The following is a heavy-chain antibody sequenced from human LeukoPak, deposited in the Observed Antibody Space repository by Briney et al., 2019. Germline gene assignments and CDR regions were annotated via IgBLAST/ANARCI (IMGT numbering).Heavy chain of an antibody. V-gene: IGHV3-23*01. J-gene: IGHJ4*02. D-gene: IGHD3-9*01. CDR2: ISGSGGST. Sequence: PGGSLRLSCAASGFTFSSYAMSWVRQAPGRGLEWVSAISGSGGSTYYADSVKGRFTISRDNSKNTLYLQMNSLRAEDTAVYYCAKDPYDILTGYYWYLWGQGTLVTVSS. CDR1: GFTFSSYA. CDR3: AKDPYDILTGYYWYL.